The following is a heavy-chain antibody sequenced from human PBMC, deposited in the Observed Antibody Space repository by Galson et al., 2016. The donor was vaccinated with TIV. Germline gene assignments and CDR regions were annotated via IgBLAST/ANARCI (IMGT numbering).Heavy chain of an antibody. CDR3: AKDRNTAMDTYHYYYGMDV. J-gene: IGHJ6*02. V-gene: IGHV1-69*13. Sequence: SVKVSCKASGDTFSSYPFNWVRQAPGQGLEWVGGFIPLFGTANYAQKFQGRVTISADESTSTLYMEARSRRSEDTAVYYCAKDRNTAMDTYHYYYGMDVWGQGTTVTVSS. CDR1: GDTFSSYP. CDR2: FIPLFGTA. D-gene: IGHD5-18*01.